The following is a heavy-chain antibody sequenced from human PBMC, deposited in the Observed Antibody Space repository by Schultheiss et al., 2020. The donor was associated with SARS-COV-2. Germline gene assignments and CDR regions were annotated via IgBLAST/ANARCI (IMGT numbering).Heavy chain of an antibody. J-gene: IGHJ5*02. CDR1: GDSISTYY. CDR3: ATTTVTTIGNWFDP. D-gene: IGHD4-17*01. Sequence: SETLSLTCSISGDSISTYYWGWIRQPPGKGLEWIGSIYYSGSTYYNPSLKSRVTISVDTSKNQFSLKLSSVTAADTAVYYCATTTVTTIGNWFDPWGQGTLVTVSS. CDR2: IYYSGST. V-gene: IGHV4-39*01.